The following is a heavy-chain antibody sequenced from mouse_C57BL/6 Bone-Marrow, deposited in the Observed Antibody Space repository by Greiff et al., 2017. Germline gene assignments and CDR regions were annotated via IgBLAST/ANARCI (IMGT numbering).Heavy chain of an antibody. CDR1: GFNIKDDY. D-gene: IGHD2-5*01. CDR3: TTHYSNFDAMDY. Sequence: EVHLVESGAELVRPGASVKLSCTASGFNIKDDYMHWVKQRPEQGLEWIGWIDPENGDTAYASKFQGKATITADTSSNTAYLQLSSLTSEDTAVYYCTTHYSNFDAMDYWGQGTSVTVSS. CDR2: IDPENGDT. V-gene: IGHV14-4*01. J-gene: IGHJ4*01.